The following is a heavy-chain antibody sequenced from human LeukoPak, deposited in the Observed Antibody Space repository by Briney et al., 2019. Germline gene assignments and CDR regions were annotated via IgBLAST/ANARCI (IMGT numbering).Heavy chain of an antibody. V-gene: IGHV4-61*02. Sequence: PSETLSLTCTVSGGSIGSAGYHWSWIRQPAGKGLEWIGRIYTSGSTNYNPSLKSRVTISVDTSKNQFSLKLSSVTAADTAVYYCARDALARGLTKPYCYGSGKRGVYNWFDPWGQGTLVTVSS. D-gene: IGHD3-10*01. J-gene: IGHJ5*02. CDR2: IYTSGST. CDR1: GGSIGSAGYH. CDR3: ARDALARGLTKPYCYGSGKRGVYNWFDP.